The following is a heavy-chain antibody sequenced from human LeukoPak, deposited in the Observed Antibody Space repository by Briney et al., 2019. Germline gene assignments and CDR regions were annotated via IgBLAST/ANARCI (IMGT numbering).Heavy chain of an antibody. D-gene: IGHD3-16*01. CDR2: IYYSGST. CDR1: GGSISSYY. CDR3: ARSQFRTTNSGAWGFQP. V-gene: IGHV4-59*01. Sequence: SETLSLTCTVSGGSISSYYWSWIRQPPGKGLEWIGYIYYSGSTNYNPSLKSRVTISVDTSKNQFSLKLSSVIAADTAVYYCARSQFRTTNSGAWGFQPWGQGTLVTVSS. J-gene: IGHJ1*01.